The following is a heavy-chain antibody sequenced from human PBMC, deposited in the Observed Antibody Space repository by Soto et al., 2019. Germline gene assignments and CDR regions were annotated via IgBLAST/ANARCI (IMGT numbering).Heavy chain of an antibody. V-gene: IGHV3-30*03. Sequence: GGSLRLSCAASGFTFSSYGMHWVRQAPGKGLEWVAVISYDGSNKYYADSVKGRFTISRDNSKNTLYLQMNSLRAEDTAVYYCARDSEVRGVISGYYPGMDIWGQGTTVTVSS. D-gene: IGHD3-10*01. J-gene: IGHJ6*02. CDR3: ARDSEVRGVISGYYPGMDI. CDR1: GFTFSSYG. CDR2: ISYDGSNK.